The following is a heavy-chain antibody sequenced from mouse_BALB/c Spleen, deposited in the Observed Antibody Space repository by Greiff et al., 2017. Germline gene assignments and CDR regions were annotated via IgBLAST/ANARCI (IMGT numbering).Heavy chain of an antibody. V-gene: IGHV2-6-7*01. D-gene: IGHD2-3*01. J-gene: IGHJ4*01. Sequence: VKLMESGPGLVAPSQSLSITCTVSGFSLTGYGVNWVRQPPGKGLEWLGMIWGNGSTDYNSALKSRLSISKDNSKSQVFLKMNSLQTDDTARYYCARDCRLLRLYYALDYWGQGTSVTVSS. CDR2: IWGNGST. CDR3: ARDCRLLRLYYALDY. CDR1: GFSLTGYG.